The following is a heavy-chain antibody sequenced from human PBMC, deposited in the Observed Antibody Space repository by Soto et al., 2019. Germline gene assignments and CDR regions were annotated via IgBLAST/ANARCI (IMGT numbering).Heavy chain of an antibody. Sequence: EVQLVESGGGLVKPGGSLRLSCAASGFTFSSYSMNWVRQAPGKGLEWVSSISSSSSYIYYADSVKGRFTISRDNAKNSLYLQMNSLRAEDTAVYYCARGAAMSGSNLRYFDWLTDAFDIWGQGTMVTVSS. CDR2: ISSSSSYI. CDR1: GFTFSSYS. V-gene: IGHV3-21*01. CDR3: ARGAAMSGSNLRYFDWLTDAFDI. J-gene: IGHJ3*02. D-gene: IGHD3-9*01.